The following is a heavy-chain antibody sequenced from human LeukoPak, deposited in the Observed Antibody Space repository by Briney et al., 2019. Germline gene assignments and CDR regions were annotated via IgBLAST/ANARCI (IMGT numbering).Heavy chain of an antibody. Sequence: SVKVSCKASGFTFTSSAVQWVRQARGQRLEWIGWIVVGSGNTNYAQKFQERVTITRDMSTSTAYMELSSLRSEDTAVYYCAAKVVPAATPDYWGQGTLVTVSS. CDR1: GFTFTSSA. J-gene: IGHJ4*02. CDR3: AAKVVPAATPDY. CDR2: IVVGSGNT. V-gene: IGHV1-58*01. D-gene: IGHD2-2*01.